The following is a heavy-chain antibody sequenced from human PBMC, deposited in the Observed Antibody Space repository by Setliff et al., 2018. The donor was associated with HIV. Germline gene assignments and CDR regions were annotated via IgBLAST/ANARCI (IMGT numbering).Heavy chain of an antibody. CDR2: VDPEDGET. J-gene: IGHJ4*02. CDR3: AKTQTVITVYGPFDS. Sequence: GASVKVSCKASGYTFTDYYMHWVQQAPGKGLEWMGRVDPEDGETIYAEKFQGRVTITADTSTDTAYMELSSLRAEDTAMYYCAKTQTVITVYGPFDSWGQGTPVTVSS. D-gene: IGHD4-4*01. CDR1: GYTFTDYY. V-gene: IGHV1-69-2*01.